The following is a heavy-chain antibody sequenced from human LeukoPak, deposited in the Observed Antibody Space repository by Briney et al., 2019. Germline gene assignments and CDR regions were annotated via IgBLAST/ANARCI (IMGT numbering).Heavy chain of an antibody. D-gene: IGHD2-2*03. Sequence: GGSLRLSCAASGFTFSSYAMHWVRQAPGKGLEWVAVISYDGSNKYYADSVKGRFTISRDNSKNTLHLQMNSLRAEDTAVYYCATHGSAHYYMDVWGKGTTVTISS. CDR1: GFTFSSYA. CDR3: ATHGSAHYYMDV. V-gene: IGHV3-30*04. CDR2: ISYDGSNK. J-gene: IGHJ6*03.